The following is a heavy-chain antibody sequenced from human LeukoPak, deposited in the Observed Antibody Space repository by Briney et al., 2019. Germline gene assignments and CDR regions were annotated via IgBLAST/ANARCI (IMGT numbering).Heavy chain of an antibody. J-gene: IGHJ6*03. Sequence: PGGSLRLSCTASGFTFGDYAMSWFRQAPGKGLEWVGFIRSKAYGGTTEYAASVKGRFTISRDNSKNTLYLQMNSLRAEDTAVYYCAKKTTVDEQPPYYYYYMDVWGKGTTVTVSS. CDR1: GFTFGDYA. CDR2: IRSKAYGGTT. V-gene: IGHV3-49*03. CDR3: AKKTTVDEQPPYYYYYMDV. D-gene: IGHD1-1*01.